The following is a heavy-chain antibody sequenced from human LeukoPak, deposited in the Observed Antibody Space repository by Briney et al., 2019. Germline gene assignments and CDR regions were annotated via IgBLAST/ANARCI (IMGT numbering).Heavy chain of an antibody. CDR1: GGSISSYY. J-gene: IGHJ3*02. V-gene: IGHV4-59*01. CDR3: AREGHYYASGSGAFDI. D-gene: IGHD3-10*01. CDR2: IYYSGST. Sequence: SSETLSLTCTVSGGSISSYYWSWIRQPPGKGLEWIGYIYYSGSTNYNPSLKSRVTISVDTSKNQFSLKLSSVTAADTAVYYCAREGHYYASGSGAFDIWGQGTAITVSS.